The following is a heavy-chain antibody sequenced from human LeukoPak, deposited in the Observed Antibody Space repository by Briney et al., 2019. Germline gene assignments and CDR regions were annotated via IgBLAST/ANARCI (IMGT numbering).Heavy chain of an antibody. J-gene: IGHJ4*02. CDR2: INPISGAT. Sequence: ASVKVSRKASGYTFTGYYMHWVRQAPGQGLEWMGWINPISGATNYAQKFQGRVTMTRDTSTSTAYLELSSLRSDDTAVYYCARDPAADEVGLDYWGQGTLVTVSS. D-gene: IGHD6-13*01. CDR3: ARDPAADEVGLDY. V-gene: IGHV1-2*02. CDR1: GYTFTGYY.